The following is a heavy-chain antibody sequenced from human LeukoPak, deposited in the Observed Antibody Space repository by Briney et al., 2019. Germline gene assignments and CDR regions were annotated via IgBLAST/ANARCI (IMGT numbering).Heavy chain of an antibody. CDR2: IKQDETEK. CDR1: GFTFSNFW. D-gene: IGHD3-10*01. J-gene: IGHJ3*02. V-gene: IGHV3-7*01. Sequence: GGSLRLSCTASGFTFSNFWMGWVRQAPGKGLEWVANIKQDETEKYYVDSVKGRSTISRDNAKNSLYLQMNSLRAEDTAVYYCAKDGRGYDAFDIWGQGTMVTVSS. CDR3: AKDGRGYDAFDI.